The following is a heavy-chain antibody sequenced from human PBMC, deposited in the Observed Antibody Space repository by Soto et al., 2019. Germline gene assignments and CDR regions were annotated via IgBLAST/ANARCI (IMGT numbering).Heavy chain of an antibody. J-gene: IGHJ3*02. CDR3: ARHTDCGSGSSCLGSDNMDTDAFDI. D-gene: IGHD3-10*01. CDR1: GGSISSSSYY. CDR2: IYYSGNT. Sequence: SATLSLTCTVSGGSISSSSYYWGWIRQPPGKGLEWIGSIYYSGNTYYNPSLRSRVTISVDTSKNQFSLRLTSVTAADTAVYYCARHTDCGSGSSCLGSDNMDTDAFDIWGQGTMVTVSS. V-gene: IGHV4-39*01.